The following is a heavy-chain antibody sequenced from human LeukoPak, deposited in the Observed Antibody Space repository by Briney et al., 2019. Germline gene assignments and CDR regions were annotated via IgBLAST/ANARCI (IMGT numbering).Heavy chain of an antibody. Sequence: GGSLRLSCAASGFTFRRYWMSWVRQAPGKGLEWVANINEDGNKKYYVDSVKGRFTISRDNSKNTLSLQMNSLRAEDTAVYYCAKDRGRRIVVVPATKWGTFDYWGQGTLVTVSS. CDR1: GFTFRRYW. V-gene: IGHV3-7*01. CDR2: INEDGNKK. CDR3: AKDRGRRIVVVPATKWGTFDY. D-gene: IGHD2-2*01. J-gene: IGHJ4*02.